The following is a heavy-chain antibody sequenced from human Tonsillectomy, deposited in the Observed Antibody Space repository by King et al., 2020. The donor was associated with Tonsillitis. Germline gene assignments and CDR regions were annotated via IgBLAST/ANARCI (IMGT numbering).Heavy chain of an antibody. CDR1: GFTVSSNY. D-gene: IGHD5-12*01. Sequence: VQLVESGGGLIQPGGSLRLSCAASGFTVSSNYISWVRQAPGKGLEWVSVLYSGGSTYYADSVKGRFTISRDNSKNTLYLQMNSLRAEDTAVYYCARGRGYSGYHFDYWGQGTLVTVSS. CDR2: LYSGGST. CDR3: ARGRGYSGYHFDY. J-gene: IGHJ4*02. V-gene: IGHV3-53*01.